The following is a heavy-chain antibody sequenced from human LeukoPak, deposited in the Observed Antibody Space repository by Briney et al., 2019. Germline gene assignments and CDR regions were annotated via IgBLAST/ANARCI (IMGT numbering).Heavy chain of an antibody. CDR1: GGSITTFY. Sequence: SETLSLTCTVSGGSITTFYWTWVRQPPGKGLEWIGRLYPSGTTNYNPPLKSRVTISVDTSTSQFSLKLRSVTAADTAVYYCARGTDNIVGATYDYWGQGTLVSVSS. CDR3: ARGTDNIVGATYDY. D-gene: IGHD1-26*01. J-gene: IGHJ4*02. CDR2: LYPSGTT. V-gene: IGHV4-59*01.